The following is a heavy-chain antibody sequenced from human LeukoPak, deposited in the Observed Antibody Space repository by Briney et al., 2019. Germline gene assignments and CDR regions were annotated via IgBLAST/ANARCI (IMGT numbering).Heavy chain of an antibody. CDR2: IYSSGST. CDR1: GDSVSRYY. J-gene: IGHJ3*02. Sequence: SETLSLTCTVSGDSVSRYYWSWIRQPARKGLECIGRIYSSGSTNYNPSLKSRVTISVDTSKNQFSLKLSSVTAADTAVYFCARDRTTDDDAFDIWGQGTMVTVSS. V-gene: IGHV4-4*07. D-gene: IGHD1-1*01. CDR3: ARDRTTDDDAFDI.